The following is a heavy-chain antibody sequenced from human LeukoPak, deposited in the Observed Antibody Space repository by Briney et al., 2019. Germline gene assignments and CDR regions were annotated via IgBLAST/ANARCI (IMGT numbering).Heavy chain of an antibody. CDR3: ATDHRSSGWFVGAFDI. V-gene: IGHV1-24*01. D-gene: IGHD6-13*01. Sequence: ASVKVSCKVSGYIFTELSMHWVRQAPGKGLEWMGGFDPEDGETIYAQKFQGRVTMTEDTSTDTAYMELSSLRSEDTAVYYCATDHRSSGWFVGAFDIWGQGTMVTVSS. J-gene: IGHJ3*02. CDR1: GYIFTELS. CDR2: FDPEDGET.